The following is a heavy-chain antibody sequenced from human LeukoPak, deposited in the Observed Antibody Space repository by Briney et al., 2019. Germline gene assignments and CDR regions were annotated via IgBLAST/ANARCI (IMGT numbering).Heavy chain of an antibody. J-gene: IGHJ4*02. V-gene: IGHV3-11*01. Sequence: GGSLRLSCASSGFTFSDYYMSWIRQAPGKGLEWVSCTSSSGSNIYYADSVKGRFTISSDNAKNSLYLQMNSLRAEDTAVYYCARARYSNTWFDYWGQGALVTVSS. CDR2: TSSSGSNI. D-gene: IGHD6-13*01. CDR3: ARARYSNTWFDY. CDR1: GFTFSDYY.